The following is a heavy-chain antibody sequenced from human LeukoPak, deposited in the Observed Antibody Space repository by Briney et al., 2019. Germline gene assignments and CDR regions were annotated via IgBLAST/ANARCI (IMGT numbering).Heavy chain of an antibody. CDR1: GGSFSGYY. Sequence: NPSETLSLTCAVYGGSFSGYYWSWIRQPPGKGLEWIGEINHSGSTNYNPSLKSRVTISTDMSKNQFSLKLTSVTAADTAVCYCARQTFGVLYFDSWGQGTLAIVSS. V-gene: IGHV4-34*01. D-gene: IGHD3-10*01. J-gene: IGHJ4*02. CDR3: ARQTFGVLYFDS. CDR2: INHSGST.